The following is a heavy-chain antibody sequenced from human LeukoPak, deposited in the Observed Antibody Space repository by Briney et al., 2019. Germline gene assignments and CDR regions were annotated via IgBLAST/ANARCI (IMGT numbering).Heavy chain of an antibody. CDR2: ISWNSGSI. Sequence: GGSLRLSCAASGFTFDDYAMHWVRQAPGKGLEWVSGISWNSGSIGYADSVKGRFTISRDNAKNSLYLQMNSLRAEDTALYYCAKGMVRGVIPPAGDYWGQGTLVTVSS. CDR3: AKGMVRGVIPPAGDY. J-gene: IGHJ4*02. CDR1: GFTFDDYA. D-gene: IGHD3-10*01. V-gene: IGHV3-9*01.